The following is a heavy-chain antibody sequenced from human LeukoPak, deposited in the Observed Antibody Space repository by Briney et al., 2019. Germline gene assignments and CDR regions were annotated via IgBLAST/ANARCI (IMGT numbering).Heavy chain of an antibody. V-gene: IGHV3-30*18. Sequence: GRSLRLSCATSGFTFSNYGMHWVRQAPGKGLEWVAVVSYEGKSQYYADSVRGRFTISRDNSKNTLYLQMNSLRGEDAAVYYCAEEGTAQISTWYDYWGQGTLVTVSS. CDR1: GFTFSNYG. CDR3: AEEGTAQISTWYDY. J-gene: IGHJ4*02. CDR2: VSYEGKSQ. D-gene: IGHD6-13*01.